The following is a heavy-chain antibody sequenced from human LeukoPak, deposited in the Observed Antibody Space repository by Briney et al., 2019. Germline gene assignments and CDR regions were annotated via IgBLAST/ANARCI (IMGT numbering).Heavy chain of an antibody. CDR1: GGSISSSSYY. D-gene: IGHD3-22*01. J-gene: IGHJ4*02. V-gene: IGHV4-39*07. CDR3: ARTDYFDSSGYKYYFDY. CDR2: IYYSGST. Sequence: SETLSLTCTVSGGSISSSSYYWGWIRQPPGKGLEWIGSIYYSGSTYYNPSLKSRVTISVDTSKNQFSLKLSSVTAADTAVYYCARTDYFDSSGYKYYFDYRGPGTLVTVSS.